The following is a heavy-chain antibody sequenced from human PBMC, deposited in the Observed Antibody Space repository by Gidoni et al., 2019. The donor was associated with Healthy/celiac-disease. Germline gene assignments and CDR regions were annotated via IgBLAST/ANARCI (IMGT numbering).Heavy chain of an antibody. Sequence: EVQLVESGGGLVQPCRSLRLSCAASGFTFEDYAMHWVRQAPGKGLEWVSGISGNSGSIGYADSVKGRFTISRDNDKNSLYLQMNSLRAEDTALYYCAKGLITMVQGVIDYWGQGTLVTVSS. D-gene: IGHD3-10*01. V-gene: IGHV3-9*01. CDR1: GFTFEDYA. J-gene: IGHJ4*02. CDR2: ISGNSGSI. CDR3: AKGLITMVQGVIDY.